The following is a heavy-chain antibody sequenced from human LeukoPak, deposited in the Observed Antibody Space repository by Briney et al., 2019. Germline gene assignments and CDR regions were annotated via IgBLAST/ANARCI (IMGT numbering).Heavy chain of an antibody. CDR1: GFAFSYNT. CDR2: ISQDGTDI. V-gene: IGHV3-21*06. Sequence: PGGSLRLSCAASGFAFSYNTMNWVRQAPGKGLEWVSFISQDGTDIYYADSVVGRFTISRDNAKNSLYLQMDSLRIEDTAIYYCARDEGDWGRGTLVTVSS. CDR3: ARDEGD. D-gene: IGHD1-26*01. J-gene: IGHJ4*02.